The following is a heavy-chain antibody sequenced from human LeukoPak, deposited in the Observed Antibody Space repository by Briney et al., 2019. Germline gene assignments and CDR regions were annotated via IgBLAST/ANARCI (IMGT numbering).Heavy chain of an antibody. V-gene: IGHV4-39*01. J-gene: IGHJ3*02. CDR3: ARPYYYDSSGYYYHAFDI. Sequence: SETLSLTCTVSGGSISSSSYYWGWIRQPPGKGLEWIGSIYYSGSTYYNPSLKSRVTISVDTSKNQFSLKLSSVNAADTAVYYCARPYYYDSSGYYYHAFDIWGQGTMVTVSS. CDR1: GGSISSSSYY. D-gene: IGHD3-22*01. CDR2: IYYSGST.